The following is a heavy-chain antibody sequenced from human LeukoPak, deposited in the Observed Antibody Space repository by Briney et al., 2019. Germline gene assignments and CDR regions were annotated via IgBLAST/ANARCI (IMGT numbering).Heavy chain of an antibody. V-gene: IGHV4-59*02. Sequence: PSETLSLTCTVSGGSVSSYYWSWIRQPPGKGLEWIGYIFYTGSTNYNPSLKSRVTISVDTSKNQFSLKLNSVSAADTAVYYCARDGAVDILTGYGAFDIWGQGTVVTVSS. J-gene: IGHJ3*02. D-gene: IGHD3-9*01. CDR3: ARDGAVDILTGYGAFDI. CDR1: GGSVSSYY. CDR2: IFYTGST.